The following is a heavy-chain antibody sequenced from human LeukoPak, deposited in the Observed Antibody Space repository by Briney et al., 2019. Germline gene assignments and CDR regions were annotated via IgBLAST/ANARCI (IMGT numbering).Heavy chain of an antibody. Sequence: SETLSLTCTVYGGSFSGYYWSWIRQPPGKGLEWIGEINHSGSTNYNPSLKSRVTISVDTSKNQFSLKLSSVTAADTAVYYCASSRYYDSSGYPYYFDYWGQGTLVTVSS. V-gene: IGHV4-34*01. J-gene: IGHJ4*02. CDR1: GGSFSGYY. CDR2: INHSGST. D-gene: IGHD3-22*01. CDR3: ASSRYYDSSGYPYYFDY.